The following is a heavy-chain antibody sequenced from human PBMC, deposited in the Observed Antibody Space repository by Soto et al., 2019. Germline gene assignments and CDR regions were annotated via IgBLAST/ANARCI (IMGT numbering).Heavy chain of an antibody. CDR2: MHYSGST. CDR3: ARAWEYLYFDY. D-gene: IGHD1-26*01. CDR1: VGSVTSTSYY. Sequence: SETLSLTCTFSVGSVTSTSYYCSWIRQPPGKGLEWIGYMHYSGSTNYNPSLKSRVTISVDTSKNQFSLKLSSVTAADTAVYYCARAWEYLYFDYLGQGTLDTVSS. J-gene: IGHJ4*02. V-gene: IGHV4-61*01.